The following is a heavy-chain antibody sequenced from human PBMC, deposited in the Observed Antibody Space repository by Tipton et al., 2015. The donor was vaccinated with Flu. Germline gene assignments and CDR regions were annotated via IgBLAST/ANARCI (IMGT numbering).Heavy chain of an antibody. Sequence: SLRLSCAASGFTLSGYGMHWVRQAPGKGLEWVSKIDIHSRSIDYADSVRGRFTISRDSAKRSVYLQMISLRAEDTAVYYCAKGYRGTIDYWGQGTLVTVSS. CDR2: IDIHSRSI. J-gene: IGHJ4*02. CDR1: GFTLSGYG. V-gene: IGHV3-48*04. CDR3: AKGYRGTIDY. D-gene: IGHD2-21*01.